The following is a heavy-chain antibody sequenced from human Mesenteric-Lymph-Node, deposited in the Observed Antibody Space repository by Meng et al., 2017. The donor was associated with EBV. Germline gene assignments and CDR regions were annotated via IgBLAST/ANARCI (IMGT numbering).Heavy chain of an antibody. J-gene: IGHJ4*02. D-gene: IGHD5-24*01. V-gene: IGHV4-30-4*01. CDR1: GGSISSDDYY. CDR2: IYSGGNT. CDR3: ARVGDGYNQWFFDY. Sequence: QVKVPKSGPGLLKPSPTLSLTFAVSGGSISSDDYYWKDYSWSWIRQPPGKGLEWIGSIYSGGNTDYNPSLKSRVSISVDTSKNHFSLKLSSVTAADTAVYYCARVGDGYNQWFFDYWGQGTLVTVSS.